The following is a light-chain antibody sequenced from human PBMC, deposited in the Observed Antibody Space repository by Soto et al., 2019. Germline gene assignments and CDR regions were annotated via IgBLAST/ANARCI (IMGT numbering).Light chain of an antibody. CDR1: QSVSSSF. CDR3: RQYGSSPLT. V-gene: IGKV3-20*01. Sequence: EIVLTQSPGTLSLSPRERATLSCRASQSVSSSFLAWYQQKPGQAPRLLIYGASSRATGIPDRFSGSGSGTDFTLSISRLEPEDVAVYYCRQYGSSPLTFGGGTKVEIK. CDR2: GAS. J-gene: IGKJ4*01.